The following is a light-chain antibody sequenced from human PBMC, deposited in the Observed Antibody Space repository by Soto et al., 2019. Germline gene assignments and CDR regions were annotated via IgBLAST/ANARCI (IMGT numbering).Light chain of an antibody. CDR2: DDT. CDR1: VGL. J-gene: IGLJ1*01. V-gene: IGLV2-23*01. Sequence: QSALTQPASVSGSPGQSITISCTGTVGLVSWYQQHPGKVPKLIIYDDTKRTSGVSSRFSGSKSGNTASLTISGLQTEDEADYYCCLYVGGRTYVFGPGTKLTVL. CDR3: CLYVGGRTYV.